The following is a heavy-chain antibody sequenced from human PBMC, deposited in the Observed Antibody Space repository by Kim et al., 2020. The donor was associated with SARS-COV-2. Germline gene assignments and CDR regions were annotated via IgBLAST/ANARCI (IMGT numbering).Heavy chain of an antibody. V-gene: IGHV3-48*02. Sequence: GGSLRLSCAASGFTFSTYSINWVRQAPGKGLEWISYISSTSSTIYYADSVRGQFTISRDNAKNSVYLQMNSLGDEDTAVYYCARVGRSGWTDDYWGQGTLVTVSS. J-gene: IGHJ4*02. D-gene: IGHD6-19*01. CDR3: ARVGRSGWTDDY. CDR1: GFTFSTYS. CDR2: ISSTSSTI.